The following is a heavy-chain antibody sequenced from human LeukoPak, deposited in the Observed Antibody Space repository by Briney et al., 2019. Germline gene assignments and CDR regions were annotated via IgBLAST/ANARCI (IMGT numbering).Heavy chain of an antibody. CDR2: IYTSGST. J-gene: IGHJ4*02. D-gene: IGHD5-18*01. CDR3: ARDGYSYGKPFDY. Sequence: SETLSLTCSVSGGSISTYYWSWIRQPAGKGLEWIGRIYTSGSTNYNPSLKSRVTISVDTSKNQFSLKLSSVTAADTAVYYCARDGYSYGKPFDYWGQGTLVAVSS. CDR1: GGSISTYY. V-gene: IGHV4-4*07.